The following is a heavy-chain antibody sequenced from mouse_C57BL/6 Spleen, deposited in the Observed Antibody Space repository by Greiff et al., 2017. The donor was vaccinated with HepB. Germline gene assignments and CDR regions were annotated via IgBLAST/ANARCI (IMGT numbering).Heavy chain of an antibody. J-gene: IGHJ2*01. CDR3: ARGLGLGYFDY. D-gene: IGHD4-1*01. Sequence: VQLQESGPGLVQPSQSLSITCTVSGFSLTSYGVHWVRQSPGKGLEWLGGIWSGGSKDYNAAFISRLSISKDNSKSQVFFKMNSLQADDTAIYYCARGLGLGYFDYWGQGTTLTVSS. V-gene: IGHV2-2*01. CDR1: GFSLTSYG. CDR2: IWSGGSK.